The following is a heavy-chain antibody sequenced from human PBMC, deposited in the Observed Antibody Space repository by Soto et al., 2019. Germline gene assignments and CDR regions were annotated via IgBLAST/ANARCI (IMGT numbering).Heavy chain of an antibody. V-gene: IGHV3-23*01. CDR1: GFTFGSYA. J-gene: IGHJ6*02. D-gene: IGHD2-15*01. CDR3: AREDVAVGLLLGYYYCMGV. CDR2: ISSSGDT. Sequence: GGSLRLSCAASGFTFGSYAMSWVRQAPGKGLEWVSGISSSGDTYAADSVKGRFTISRENSKNTLYLQMNSLRAEDTAVYYCAREDVAVGLLLGYYYCMGVCDQGPTVTVSS.